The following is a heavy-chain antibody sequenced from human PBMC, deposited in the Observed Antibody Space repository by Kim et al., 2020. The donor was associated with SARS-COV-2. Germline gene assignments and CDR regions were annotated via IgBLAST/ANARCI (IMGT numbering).Heavy chain of an antibody. CDR1: GFTFSSYG. CDR2: IWYDGSNK. V-gene: IGHV3-33*01. CDR3: ARAGVGSRPFGYYYYGMDV. Sequence: GGSLRLSCAASGFTFSSYGMHWVRQAPGKGLEWVAVIWYDGSNKYYADSVKGRFTISRDNSKNTLYLQMNSLRAEDTAVYYCARAGVGSRPFGYYYYGMDVWGQGTTVTVSS. J-gene: IGHJ6*02. D-gene: IGHD3-10*01.